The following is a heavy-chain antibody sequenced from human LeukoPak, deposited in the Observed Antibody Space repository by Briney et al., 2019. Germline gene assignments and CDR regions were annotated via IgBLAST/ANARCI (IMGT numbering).Heavy chain of an antibody. J-gene: IGHJ6*03. CDR2: IYYSGST. CDR1: GGSISSYY. Sequence: PSETLSLTCTVSGGSISSYYWSWIRQPPGKGLEWIGYIYYSGSTNYNPSLKSRVTISVDTSKNQFSLKLSSVTAADTAVYYCASLGSSLPPYYYYMDVWGKGTTVTVSS. V-gene: IGHV4-59*01. CDR3: ASLGSSLPPYYYYMDV. D-gene: IGHD1-26*01.